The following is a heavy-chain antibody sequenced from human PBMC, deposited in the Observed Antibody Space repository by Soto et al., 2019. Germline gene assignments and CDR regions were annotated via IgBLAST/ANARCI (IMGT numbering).Heavy chain of an antibody. D-gene: IGHD3-16*01. Sequence: QVQLQESGPGLVKPSETLSLTCTVSGGSISSYYWSWIRQPPGKGLEWIGYIYYSGSTNYNPSLKSRVTISVDTSKNQFSLKLSSVTAADTAVYYCARCGLGVAHDYWGQGTLVTVSS. CDR2: IYYSGST. CDR3: ARCGLGVAHDY. CDR1: GGSISSYY. J-gene: IGHJ4*02. V-gene: IGHV4-59*01.